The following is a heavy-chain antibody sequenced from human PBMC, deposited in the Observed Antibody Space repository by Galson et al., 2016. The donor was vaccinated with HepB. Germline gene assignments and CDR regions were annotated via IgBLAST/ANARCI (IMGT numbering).Heavy chain of an antibody. J-gene: IGHJ4*02. CDR3: GKHGGFDY. V-gene: IGHV3-23*01. CDR2: ITPSGNAT. Sequence: SLRLSCAASGFSFSNSGMSWVRQAPGRGLEWVSGITPSGNATHYADFVKGRFTISRDNSKNTLYLYRNNLTAGDTAIYYCGKHGGFDYWGQGALVTVPS. D-gene: IGHD3-16*01. CDR1: GFSFSNSG.